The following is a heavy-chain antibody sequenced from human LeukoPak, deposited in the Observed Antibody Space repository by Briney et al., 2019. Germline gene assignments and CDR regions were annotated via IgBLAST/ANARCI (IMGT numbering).Heavy chain of an antibody. V-gene: IGHV1-2*04. CDR1: GYTFTGYY. CDR2: INPNSGGT. J-gene: IGHJ6*03. Sequence: ASVKVSCKASGYTFTGYYMHWVRQAPGQGLEWMGWINPNSGGTNYAQKFQGWVTMTRDTSISTAYMELSRLRSDDTAVYYCARGLEMAPLYYYYYMDVWGKGTTVTVSS. CDR3: ARGLEMAPLYYYYYMDV. D-gene: IGHD5-24*01.